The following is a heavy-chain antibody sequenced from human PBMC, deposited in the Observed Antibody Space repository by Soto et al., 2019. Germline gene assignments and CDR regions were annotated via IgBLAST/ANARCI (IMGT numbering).Heavy chain of an antibody. CDR1: GYTFTSYA. Sequence: QVQLVQSGAEVKKPGASVKVSCKASGYTFTSYAMHWVRQAPGQRLEWMGWINAGNGNTKYSQKFQGRVTITRDTSASTAYMELSSLRSEDTAVYYCARDWQLVRPMIDYWGQGTLVTVSS. D-gene: IGHD6-6*01. CDR3: ARDWQLVRPMIDY. J-gene: IGHJ4*02. CDR2: INAGNGNT. V-gene: IGHV1-3*01.